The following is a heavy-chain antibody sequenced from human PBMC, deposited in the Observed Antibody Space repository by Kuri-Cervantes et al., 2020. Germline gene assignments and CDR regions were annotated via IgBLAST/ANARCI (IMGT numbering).Heavy chain of an antibody. D-gene: IGHD5-24*01. V-gene: IGHV3-21*01. J-gene: IGHJ4*02. CDR3: ARVRDGYNPPVIDY. Sequence: LSLTCAASGFTFSSYSMNWVRQAPGKGLEWVSSISSSSSYIYYADSVKGRFTISRDNAKNSLYPQMNSLRAEDTAVYYCARVRDGYNPPVIDYWGQGTLVTVSS. CDR1: GFTFSSYS. CDR2: ISSSSSYI.